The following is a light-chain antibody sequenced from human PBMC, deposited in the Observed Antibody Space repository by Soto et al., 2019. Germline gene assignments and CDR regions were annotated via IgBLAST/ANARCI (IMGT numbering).Light chain of an antibody. V-gene: IGLV1-40*01. J-gene: IGLJ2*01. CDR1: SSNIGAGYD. CDR3: QSYDSSLSVV. CDR2: GTS. Sequence: QSVLTQPPSLSGAPGQRVTISCTGSSSNIGAGYDVHWYQQLPGTAPNLLIYGTSTRRSGVPDRCSGSKSGTSSSLAITGIQAEAEADYYCQSYDSSLSVVFGGGTKLTV.